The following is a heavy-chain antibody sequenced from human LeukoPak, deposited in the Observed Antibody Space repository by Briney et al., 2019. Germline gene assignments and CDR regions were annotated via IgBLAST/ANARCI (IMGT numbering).Heavy chain of an antibody. V-gene: IGHV3-7*01. Sequence: GGSLRLSCAASGFTFSSYWMSWVRQAPGKGLEWVANIKQDGSEKYYVDSVKGRFTISRDNAKNSLYLQTNSLRAEDTAVYYCVRDTRETGFYYGSGSLIFDYWGQGTLVTVSS. J-gene: IGHJ4*02. CDR3: VRDTRETGFYYGSGSLIFDY. CDR2: IKQDGSEK. D-gene: IGHD3-10*01. CDR1: GFTFSSYW.